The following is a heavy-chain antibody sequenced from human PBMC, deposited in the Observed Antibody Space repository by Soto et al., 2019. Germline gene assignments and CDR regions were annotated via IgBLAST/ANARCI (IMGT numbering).Heavy chain of an antibody. CDR3: ARGLATYYYDSSGYKQYYFDY. J-gene: IGHJ4*02. Sequence: QVQLQESGPGLVKPSQTLSLTCTVSGGSISSGDYYWSWIRQPPGKGLEWIGYIYYSGSTYYNPSLKSRVTIAVDTSKNQFSLKLSSVTAADTAVYYCARGLATYYYDSSGYKQYYFDYWGQGTLVTVSS. CDR2: IYYSGST. CDR1: GGSISSGDYY. V-gene: IGHV4-30-4*01. D-gene: IGHD3-22*01.